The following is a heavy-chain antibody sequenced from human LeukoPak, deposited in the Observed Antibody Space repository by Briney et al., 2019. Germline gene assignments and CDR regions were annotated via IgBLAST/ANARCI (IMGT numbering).Heavy chain of an antibody. CDR2: IKQDGSEK. D-gene: IGHD2-15*01. CDR3: AREVTPYY. Sequence: GGSLRLPCAASGFTVSSNYMSWVRQAPGKGLEWVANIKQDGSEKYYVDSVKGRFTISRDNAKNSLYLQMNSLRAEDTAVYYCAREVTPYYWGQGTLVTVSS. V-gene: IGHV3-7*01. J-gene: IGHJ4*02. CDR1: GFTVSSNY.